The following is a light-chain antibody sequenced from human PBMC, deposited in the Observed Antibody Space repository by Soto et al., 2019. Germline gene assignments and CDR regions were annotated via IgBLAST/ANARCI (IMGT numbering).Light chain of an antibody. CDR1: QSVDIN. CDR3: QQYRSWPRT. Sequence: IVLTLSPATLAVSKGERVSLSCRASQSVDINLAWYQQKPGQAPRLLIYGASTRATDMPGRFSGRGAGAEFTLTISSLQSEDFAVYYCQQYRSWPRTFGQGTKVDIK. V-gene: IGKV3-15*01. CDR2: GAS. J-gene: IGKJ1*01.